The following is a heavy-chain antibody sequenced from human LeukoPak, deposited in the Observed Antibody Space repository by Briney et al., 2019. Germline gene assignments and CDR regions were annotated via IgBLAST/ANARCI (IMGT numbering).Heavy chain of an antibody. J-gene: IGHJ3*02. CDR1: DYGGSSVGYY. D-gene: IGHD6-13*01. CDR3: ARRIAAAKDAFDI. CDR2: VTHSGST. V-gene: IGHV4-34*01. Sequence: PSETLSLTCAVYDYGGSSVGYYWSWIRQPPGKGLERIAEVTHSGSTNYNTYLKSRVTMSVDTSKKQFSLKLSSVTAADTAVYYCARRIAAAKDAFDIWGQGTMVTVSS.